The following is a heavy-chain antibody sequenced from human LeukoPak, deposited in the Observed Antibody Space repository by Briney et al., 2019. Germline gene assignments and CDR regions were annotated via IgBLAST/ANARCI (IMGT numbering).Heavy chain of an antibody. D-gene: IGHD4-23*01. CDR3: ARDRGTVVTLEYFDY. CDR2: INPNSGGT. Sequence: ASVKVSCKASGGTFSSYAINWVRQAPGQGLEWMGWINPNSGGTNYAQKLQGRVTMTTDTSTSTAYMELRSLRSDDTAVYYCARDRGTVVTLEYFDYWGQGTLVTVSS. CDR1: GGTFSSYA. V-gene: IGHV1-18*01. J-gene: IGHJ4*02.